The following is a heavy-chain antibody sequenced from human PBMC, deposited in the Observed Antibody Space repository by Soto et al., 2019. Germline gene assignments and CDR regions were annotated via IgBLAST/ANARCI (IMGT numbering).Heavy chain of an antibody. V-gene: IGHV3-30-3*01. CDR1: GFTFSSYA. CDR3: ARGTYSSSASFDP. Sequence: LRLSCAASGFTFSSYAMHWVRQAPGKGLEWVAVISYDGSNKYYADSVKGRFTISRDNSKSTLYLQMNSLRAEDTAVYYCARGTYSSSASFDPWGQGTLVTVSS. D-gene: IGHD6-13*01. CDR2: ISYDGSNK. J-gene: IGHJ5*02.